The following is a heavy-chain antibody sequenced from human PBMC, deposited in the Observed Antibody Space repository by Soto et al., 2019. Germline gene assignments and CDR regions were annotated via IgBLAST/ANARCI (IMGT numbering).Heavy chain of an antibody. D-gene: IGHD2-8*01. Sequence: GASVKVSCKASGYTFTSYYMHWVRQAPGQGLEWMGIISPSGGSTSYAQKFQGRVTMTRDTSTSTVYMELSSLRSEDTAVYYCARDSRTRYSTNGVCWGPFDYWGQGTLVTVSS. CDR2: ISPSGGST. CDR3: ARDSRTRYSTNGVCWGPFDY. J-gene: IGHJ4*02. V-gene: IGHV1-46*01. CDR1: GYTFTSYY.